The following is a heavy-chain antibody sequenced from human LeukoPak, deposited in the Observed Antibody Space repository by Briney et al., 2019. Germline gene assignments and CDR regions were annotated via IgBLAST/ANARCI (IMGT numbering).Heavy chain of an antibody. CDR1: GFTFNRDW. J-gene: IGHJ4*02. CDR2: IKEDGSEK. CDR3: ATKEPSTSGWSY. V-gene: IGHV3-7*01. D-gene: IGHD6-19*01. Sequence: GGSLRLSCAASGFTFNRDWTAWVRQAPGKGLEWVANIKEDGSEKNYVDSVKGRFTISRDNAENSVYLQMNDLGAEDTGVYYCATKEPSTSGWSYWGQGTLVIVSS.